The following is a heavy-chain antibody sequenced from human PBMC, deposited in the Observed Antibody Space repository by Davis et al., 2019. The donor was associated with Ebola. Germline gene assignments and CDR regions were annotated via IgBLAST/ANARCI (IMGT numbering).Heavy chain of an antibody. V-gene: IGHV3-21*04. Sequence: PGGSLRLSCAASGFTFSIYTMNWVRQAPGEGLEWVSSISSSGSYIYYPDSVRGRFTISRDNAKNSLYLQMNSLRAEDTAVYYCAKDSSSFRPYGMDVWGQGTTVTVSS. CDR1: GFTFSIYT. CDR2: ISSSGSYI. CDR3: AKDSSSFRPYGMDV. D-gene: IGHD6-13*01. J-gene: IGHJ6*02.